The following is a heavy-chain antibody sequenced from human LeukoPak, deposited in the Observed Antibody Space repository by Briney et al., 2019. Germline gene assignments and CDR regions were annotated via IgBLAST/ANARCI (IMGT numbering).Heavy chain of an antibody. CDR1: GFTFSSYA. J-gene: IGHJ6*02. V-gene: IGHV3-23*01. CDR3: AKDQTADAGSYYYYYYGMDV. D-gene: IGHD3-10*01. CDR2: ISGSGGST. Sequence: GGSLRLSCAASGFTFSSYAMSWVRQAPGKGLEWVSAISGSGGSTYYADSVKGRFTISRDNSENTLYLQMNSLRAEDTAVYYCAKDQTADAGSYYYYYYGMDVWGQGTTVTVSS.